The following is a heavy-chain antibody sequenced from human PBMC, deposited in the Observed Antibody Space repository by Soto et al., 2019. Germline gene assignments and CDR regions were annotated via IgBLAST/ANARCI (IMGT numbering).Heavy chain of an antibody. CDR2: ISYDGSNK. CDR1: GFTFSSYG. CDR3: AKESRQQLVLYYYYGMDV. Sequence: GGSLRLSCAASGFTFSSYGMHWVRQAPGKGLEWVAAISYDGSNKYYADSVKGRFTISRDNSKNTLYPQMNSLRAEDTAVYYCAKESRQQLVLYYYYGMDVWGQGTTVTVSS. V-gene: IGHV3-30*18. D-gene: IGHD6-6*01. J-gene: IGHJ6*02.